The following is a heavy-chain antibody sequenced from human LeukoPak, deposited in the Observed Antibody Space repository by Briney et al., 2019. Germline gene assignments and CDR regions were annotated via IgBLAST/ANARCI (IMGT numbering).Heavy chain of an antibody. CDR1: GFTFSSYS. CDR2: IKQDGSEK. Sequence: HSGGSLRLSCAASGFTFSSYSMNWVRQAPGKGLEWVANIKQDGSEKYYVDSVKGRFTISRDNAKNSLYLQMNSLRAEDTAVYYCARDHFYGYDGDAFDIWGQGTMVTVSS. J-gene: IGHJ3*02. V-gene: IGHV3-7*01. CDR3: ARDHFYGYDGDAFDI. D-gene: IGHD5-12*01.